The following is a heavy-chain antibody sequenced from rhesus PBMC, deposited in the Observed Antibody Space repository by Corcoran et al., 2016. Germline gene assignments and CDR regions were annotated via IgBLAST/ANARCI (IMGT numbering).Heavy chain of an antibody. CDR2: ISNGGGST. Sequence: EVQLVESGGGLAKPGGSLRLSCAASGFNFSNYYLDWVRQAPGNGLEWVSRISNGGGSTWYAACVKGRFNISRENAKNTLYLQMNSLRAEDTAVYYCARDGATPLDYWGQGVLVTVSS. J-gene: IGHJ4*01. V-gene: IGHV3-178*01. D-gene: IGHD3-34*01. CDR3: ARDGATPLDY. CDR1: GFNFSNYY.